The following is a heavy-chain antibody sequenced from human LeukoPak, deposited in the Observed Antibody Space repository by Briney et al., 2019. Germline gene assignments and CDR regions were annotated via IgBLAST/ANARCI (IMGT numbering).Heavy chain of an antibody. CDR2: IKQDGSEK. V-gene: IGHV3-7*01. J-gene: IGHJ4*02. D-gene: IGHD3-10*01. CDR3: ARESWVGMVRGVIYFDY. Sequence: GGSLRLSCAASGFTFSDYWMTWVRQAPGKGLEWVANIKQDGSEKYYVDSVKGRFTISRDNAKNSLYLQMNSLRAEDTAVYYCARESWVGMVRGVIYFDYWGQGTLVTVSS. CDR1: GFTFSDYW.